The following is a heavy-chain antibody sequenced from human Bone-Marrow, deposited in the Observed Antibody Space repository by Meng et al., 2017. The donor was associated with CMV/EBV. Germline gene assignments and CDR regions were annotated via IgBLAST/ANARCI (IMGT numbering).Heavy chain of an antibody. Sequence: SETLSLTCAVSGDSISRNLWWSWIRQPPGKGLEWIGYIYYSGSTNYNPSLKSRVTISVDTSKNQFSLKLSSVTAADTAVYYCLVEWLLSQYWGQGTLVTVSS. D-gene: IGHD3-3*01. CDR3: LVEWLLSQY. V-gene: IGHV4-59*08. J-gene: IGHJ4*02. CDR1: GDSISRNLW. CDR2: IYYSGST.